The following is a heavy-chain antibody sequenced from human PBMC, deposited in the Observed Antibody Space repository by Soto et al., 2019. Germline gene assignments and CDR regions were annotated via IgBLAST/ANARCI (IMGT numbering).Heavy chain of an antibody. V-gene: IGHV3-30-3*01. Sequence: PGGSLRLSCAASGFTFSSYAMHWVRQAPDKGLEWVAVISYDGSNKYYADSVKGRFTISRDNSKNTLYLQMNSLRAEDTAVYYCARDVESGSSQYYYYYYGMDVWGQGTTVTVSS. D-gene: IGHD1-26*01. CDR1: GFTFSSYA. CDR3: ARDVESGSSQYYYYYYGMDV. J-gene: IGHJ6*02. CDR2: ISYDGSNK.